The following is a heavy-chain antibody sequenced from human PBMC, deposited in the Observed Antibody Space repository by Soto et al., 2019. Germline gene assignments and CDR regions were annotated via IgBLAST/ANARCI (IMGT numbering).Heavy chain of an antibody. J-gene: IGHJ4*02. CDR2: IIPAFGTT. CDR3: ARDGGFGELKY. Sequence: ASVKVSCKASGGTFSGYPINWVRQAPGEGLEWMGRIIPAFGTTNDAQRFEGRVTFTADESTNTAYMELRGLLSEDTAVYYCARDGGFGELKYWGPGTLVTVSS. D-gene: IGHD3-10*01. CDR1: GGTFSGYP. V-gene: IGHV1-69*13.